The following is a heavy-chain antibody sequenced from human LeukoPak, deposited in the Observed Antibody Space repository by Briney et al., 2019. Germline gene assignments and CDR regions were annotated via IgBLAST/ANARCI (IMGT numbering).Heavy chain of an antibody. V-gene: IGHV3-30*04. CDR2: ISYDGSNK. J-gene: IGHJ4*02. CDR3: AKDDATAIFGYFDY. D-gene: IGHD2-21*02. Sequence: PGRSLRLSCAASGFTFSSYAMHWVRQAPGKGLEWVAVISYDGSNKYYADSVKGRFTISRDNSKNTLYLQMNSLRAEDTAVYYCAKDDATAIFGYFDYWGQGTLVTVSS. CDR1: GFTFSSYA.